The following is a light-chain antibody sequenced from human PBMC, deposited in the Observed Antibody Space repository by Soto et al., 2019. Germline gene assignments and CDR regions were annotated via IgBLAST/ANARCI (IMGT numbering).Light chain of an antibody. CDR2: DVK. J-gene: IGLJ2*01. V-gene: IGLV2-14*02. CDR3: SSFTRSSASVV. Sequence: QSVLTQPASVSGSPGQSITISCSGSSSDVGTNKFVSWYQQHPGKAPKVVIYDVKNRPSGISSRFSGSKSGNTASLTISGLRAEDEADYYCSSFTRSSASVVFGGGTKLTVL. CDR1: SSDVGTNKF.